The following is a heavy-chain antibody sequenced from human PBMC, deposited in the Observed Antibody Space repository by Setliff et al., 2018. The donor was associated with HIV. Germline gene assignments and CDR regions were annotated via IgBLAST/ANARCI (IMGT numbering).Heavy chain of an antibody. V-gene: IGHV4-34*01. Sequence: SETLSLTCAVYGGSFSDHYWTWIRQPPGKGLEWIGEINQSGISNFNPSLKSRVTMPIDTPKNQFSLKLSSVTAADTAVYFCARGGGLWSGQLDYWGQGTLVTVSS. CDR2: INQSGIS. J-gene: IGHJ4*02. CDR3: ARGGGLWSGQLDY. D-gene: IGHD3-3*01. CDR1: GGSFSDHY.